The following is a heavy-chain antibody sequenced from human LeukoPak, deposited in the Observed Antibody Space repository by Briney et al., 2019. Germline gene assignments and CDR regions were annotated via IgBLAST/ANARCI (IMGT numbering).Heavy chain of an antibody. CDR3: ARRGIRFDSSGWYDY. CDR2: IIPIFGTA. CDR1: GGTFSSYA. J-gene: IGHJ4*02. V-gene: IGHV1-69*05. D-gene: IGHD6-19*01. Sequence: GASVKVSCKASGGTFSSYAISWVRQAPGQGLEWMGGIIPIFGTANYAQEFQGRVTITTDESTSTAYMELSSLRFEDTAVYYCARRGIRFDSSGWYDYWGQGTLVTVSS.